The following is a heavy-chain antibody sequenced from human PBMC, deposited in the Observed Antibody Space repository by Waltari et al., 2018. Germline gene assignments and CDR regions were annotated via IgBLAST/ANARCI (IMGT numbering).Heavy chain of an antibody. D-gene: IGHD6-6*01. J-gene: IGHJ5*02. CDR2: ISSSSSYI. CDR3: ARDGPYEAAPIDP. Sequence: EVQLVESGGGLVKPGGSLRLSCAASGFTFSSYSMNWVRRAPGKGLEWVSSISSSSSYIYYADSVKGRFTISRDNAKNSLYLQMNSLRAEDTAVYYCARDGPYEAAPIDPWGQGTLVTVSS. V-gene: IGHV3-21*01. CDR1: GFTFSSYS.